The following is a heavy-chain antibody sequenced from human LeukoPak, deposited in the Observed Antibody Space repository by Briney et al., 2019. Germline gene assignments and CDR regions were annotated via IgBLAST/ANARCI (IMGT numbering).Heavy chain of an antibody. Sequence: GGSLRLSCAASGFIFNTYIMNWVRQAPGKGLEWVSSISSSRSYIYYADSVKGRFTNSRDSAKNSLYLQMNSLRAEGTAVYLCARDPRGMAGGGDHGGQGTLVRVSS. CDR3: ARDPRGMAGGGDH. V-gene: IGHV3-21*01. J-gene: IGHJ4*02. CDR2: ISSSRSYI. D-gene: IGHD5-24*01. CDR1: GFIFNTYI.